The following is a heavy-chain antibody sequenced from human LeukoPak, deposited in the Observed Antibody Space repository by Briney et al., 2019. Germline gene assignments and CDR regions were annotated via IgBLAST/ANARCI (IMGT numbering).Heavy chain of an antibody. CDR2: INHSGST. Sequence: SETLSLTCAVYGGSFSGYYWSWIRQPPGKGLEWIGEINHSGSTNYNPSLKSRVSISVDTSKNQFSLKLSSVTAADTAVYYCARDDTSIAARPYYFDYWGQGTLVTVSS. CDR1: GGSFSGYY. D-gene: IGHD6-6*01. V-gene: IGHV4-34*01. CDR3: ARDDTSIAARPYYFDY. J-gene: IGHJ4*02.